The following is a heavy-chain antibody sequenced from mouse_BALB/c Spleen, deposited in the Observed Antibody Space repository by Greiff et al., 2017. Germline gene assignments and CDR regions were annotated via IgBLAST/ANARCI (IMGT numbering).Heavy chain of an antibody. CDR3: ARPHYYGSPWFAY. CDR1: GYSITSDYA. V-gene: IGHV3-2*02. CDR2: ISYSGST. J-gene: IGHJ3*01. D-gene: IGHD1-1*01. Sequence: EVQLQQSGPGLVKPSQSLSLTCTVTGYSITSDYAWNWIRQFPGNKLEWMGYISYSGSTSYNPSLKSRISITRDTSKNQFFLQLNSVTTEDTATYYCARPHYYGSPWFAYWGQGTLVTVSA.